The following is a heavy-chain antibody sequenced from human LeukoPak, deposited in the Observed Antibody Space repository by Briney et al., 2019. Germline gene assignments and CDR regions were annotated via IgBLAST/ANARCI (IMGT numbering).Heavy chain of an antibody. CDR2: VYSTGST. CDR1: GGSISNNY. Sequence: PSGTLSLTCNVSGGSISNNYWTWIRQPPGKGLEWIGYVYSTGSTNYNPSLKSRVTISLDTSKNQFSLSMTSVTAADTAVYFCATTWYYDSRGYLFDDWGHGTLVTVSS. V-gene: IGHV4-59*01. D-gene: IGHD3-22*01. J-gene: IGHJ4*01. CDR3: ATTWYYDSRGYLFDD.